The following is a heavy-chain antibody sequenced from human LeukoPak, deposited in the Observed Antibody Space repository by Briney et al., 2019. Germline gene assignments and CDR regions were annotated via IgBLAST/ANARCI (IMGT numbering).Heavy chain of an antibody. Sequence: ASVKVSCKASGYTFTGYYMHWVRQAPGQGPEWMGWINPNSGGTNYAQKFQGRVTMTRDTSISTAYMELSRLRSDDTAVYYCAREGVPTNWFDPWGQGTLVTVSS. CDR3: AREGVPTNWFDP. CDR1: GYTFTGYY. CDR2: INPNSGGT. J-gene: IGHJ5*02. D-gene: IGHD2-8*01. V-gene: IGHV1-2*02.